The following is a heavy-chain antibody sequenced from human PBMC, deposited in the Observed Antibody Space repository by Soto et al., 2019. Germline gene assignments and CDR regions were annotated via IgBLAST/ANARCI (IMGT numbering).Heavy chain of an antibody. D-gene: IGHD2-15*01. CDR1: GFTFSGHV. Sequence: QVQLEESGGGVVQPGRALRLSCEVFGFTFSGHVIHWVRQAPGKGLEWVAVTSQDGGSIYYADSVKGRFTVSRDNSKNTQYLQMNSLRGEDTAVYYCARRYCRGVSCKGNDGFDIWGQGTMVTVSS. J-gene: IGHJ3*02. CDR3: ARRYCRGVSCKGNDGFDI. CDR2: TSQDGGSI. V-gene: IGHV3-30*19.